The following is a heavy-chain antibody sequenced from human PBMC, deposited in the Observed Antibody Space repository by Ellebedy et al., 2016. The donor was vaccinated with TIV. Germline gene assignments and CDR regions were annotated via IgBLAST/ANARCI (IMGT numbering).Heavy chain of an antibody. CDR3: ASSSGWYGGARWFDP. CDR1: GFTFSSYS. D-gene: IGHD6-19*01. Sequence: GESLKISCAASGFTFSSYSMNWVRQAPGKGLEWVSYIGSSTSVIYYADSVKGRFTISRDNAKNSLYLQMNSLRAEDTAVYYCASSSGWYGGARWFDPWGQGTLVTVSS. J-gene: IGHJ5*02. CDR2: IGSSTSVI. V-gene: IGHV3-48*04.